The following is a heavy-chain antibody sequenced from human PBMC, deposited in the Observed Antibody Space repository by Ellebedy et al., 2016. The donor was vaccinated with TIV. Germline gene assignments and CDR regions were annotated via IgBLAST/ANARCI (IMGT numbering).Heavy chain of an antibody. CDR1: GFTFSRYN. V-gene: IGHV3-21*01. J-gene: IGHJ4*02. CDR3: ARDFSSSSPY. D-gene: IGHD6-6*01. CDR2: ISSSSSYI. Sequence: GGSLRLSXAASGFTFSRYNMNWVRQAPGKGLEWVSSISSSSSYIYYADSVKGRFTISRDNAKNSLYLQMNSPRAEDTAVYYCARDFSSSSPYWGQGTLVTVSS.